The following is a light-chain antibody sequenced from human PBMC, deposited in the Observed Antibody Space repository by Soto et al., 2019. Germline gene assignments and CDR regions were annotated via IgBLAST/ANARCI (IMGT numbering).Light chain of an antibody. V-gene: IGKV3-15*01. CDR3: QEWDHGQPVA. CDR1: QSVSNK. J-gene: IGKJ3*01. Sequence: ERMMSRWARILTVAAGERSTKTCWSSQSVSNKLAWYQQKPGQAPRLLIYGASTRATGIPARFSGSWSGTECSPTIGCVQSVHFALYFCQEWDHGQPVAFGRGTKVDI. CDR2: GAS.